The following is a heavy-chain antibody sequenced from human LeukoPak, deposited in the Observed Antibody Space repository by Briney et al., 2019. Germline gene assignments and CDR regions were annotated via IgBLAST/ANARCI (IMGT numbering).Heavy chain of an antibody. V-gene: IGHV1-18*01. D-gene: IGHD3-16*01. J-gene: IGHJ3*01. Sequence: GASVKVSCKASGYTFTTYAISWVRQAPGQGLEWMGWIGTYNGNPDYAQNLQGRVTMTTDTSTSTAYVELRNLKSDDTAVYYCAREDPGGAFDVWGRGTMVTVSS. CDR1: GYTFTTYA. CDR2: IGTYNGNP. CDR3: AREDPGGAFDV.